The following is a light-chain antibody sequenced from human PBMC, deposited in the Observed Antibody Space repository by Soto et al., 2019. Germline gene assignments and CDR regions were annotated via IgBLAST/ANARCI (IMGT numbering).Light chain of an antibody. CDR1: SSDVGGYNY. J-gene: IGLJ1*01. CDR3: SSYTSSSTYV. Sequence: QSVLTQPASVSGSPGQSITISCTGTSSDVGGYNYVSWYQQHPGKAPKLMIYDVSNRPSGVSNRFSGSKSGNTASLTISGLQAEDDADYYCSSYTSSSTYVFGNGTNVT. CDR2: DVS. V-gene: IGLV2-14*01.